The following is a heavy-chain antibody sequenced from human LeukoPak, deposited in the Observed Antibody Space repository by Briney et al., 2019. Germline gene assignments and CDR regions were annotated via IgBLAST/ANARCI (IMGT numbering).Heavy chain of an antibody. Sequence: GGSLRLSCAASGFTFSSYWMHWVRQPPGKGLVWVSRIYVDGRTTNYADSVKGRFTISRDNAKNTVYLEMNSLSVEDTATYYCIREFRSADLWGQGTLVTVTS. J-gene: IGHJ5*02. CDR1: GFTFSSYW. CDR2: IYVDGRTT. CDR3: IREFRSADL. V-gene: IGHV3-74*01.